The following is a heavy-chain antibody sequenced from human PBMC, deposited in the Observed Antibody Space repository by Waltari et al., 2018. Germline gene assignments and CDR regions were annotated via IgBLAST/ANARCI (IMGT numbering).Heavy chain of an antibody. V-gene: IGHV1-8*03. CDR3: ARGFGSAIPSYWYFDL. Sequence: QVQLVQSGAEVKKPGASVKVSCKASGYTFTSYDINWARQATGQGLEWMGWMNPNSGNTGYAQKFQGRVTITRNTSISTAYMELSSLRSEDTAVYYCARGFGSAIPSYWYFDLWGRGTLVTVSS. J-gene: IGHJ2*01. CDR2: MNPNSGNT. D-gene: IGHD2-15*01. CDR1: GYTFTSYD.